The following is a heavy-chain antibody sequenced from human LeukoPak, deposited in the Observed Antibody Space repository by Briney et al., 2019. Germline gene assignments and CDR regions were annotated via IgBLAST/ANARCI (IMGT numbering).Heavy chain of an antibody. V-gene: IGHV1-18*01. CDR2: ISAYNGNT. Sequence: ASVKVSCKASGYTSTSYGISWVRQAPGQGLEWMGWISAYNGNTNYAQKLQGRVTMTTDTSTSTAYMELRSLRSDDTAAYYCARYQGNQMGLLWFGELLPFDYWGQGTLVTVSS. D-gene: IGHD3-10*01. CDR3: ARYQGNQMGLLWFGELLPFDY. J-gene: IGHJ4*02. CDR1: GYTSTSYG.